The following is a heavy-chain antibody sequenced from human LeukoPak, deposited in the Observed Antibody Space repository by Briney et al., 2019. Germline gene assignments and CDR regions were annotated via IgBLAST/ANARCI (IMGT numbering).Heavy chain of an antibody. CDR3: AKAPSIAAAGFFDY. V-gene: IGHV3-11*05. CDR1: GFTFSDYY. D-gene: IGHD6-13*01. CDR2: ISSSSSYT. J-gene: IGHJ4*02. Sequence: GGSLRLSCIASGFTFSDYYMSWSRQAPGKGLEWVSYISSSSSYTNYADSVKGRFTISRDNAKNSLYLQMNSLRAEDTAVYYCAKAPSIAAAGFFDYWGQGTLVAVSS.